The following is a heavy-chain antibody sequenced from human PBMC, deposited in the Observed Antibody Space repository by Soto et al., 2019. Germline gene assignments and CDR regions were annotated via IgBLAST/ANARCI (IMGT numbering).Heavy chain of an antibody. D-gene: IGHD6-19*01. Sequence: VGSLRLSCAASGFTFRSYAMNWVRQTQEKGLEWVSSISSTSTYTHYADSVKGRFTISRDNANNSLFLQMNSLRAEDTAIYYCARELALAGNYWGQGALVTVSS. V-gene: IGHV3-21*01. CDR1: GFTFRSYA. CDR2: ISSTSTYT. CDR3: ARELALAGNY. J-gene: IGHJ4*02.